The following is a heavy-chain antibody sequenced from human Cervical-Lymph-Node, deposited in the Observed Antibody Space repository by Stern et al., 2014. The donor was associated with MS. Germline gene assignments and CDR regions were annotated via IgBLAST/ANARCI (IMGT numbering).Heavy chain of an antibody. Sequence: VQLVESGGGVVQPGRSLRLSCAASGFTFGNYGMAWVRQAPGTGLEWVASVSYDGRSMNSVASVKGRFTISRDNSKNTLYLQMNSLRVEDTALYYCARDSYGMDVWGQGATVTVSS. CDR1: GFTFGNYG. V-gene: IGHV3-30*04. J-gene: IGHJ6*02. CDR2: VSYDGRSM. CDR3: ARDSYGMDV.